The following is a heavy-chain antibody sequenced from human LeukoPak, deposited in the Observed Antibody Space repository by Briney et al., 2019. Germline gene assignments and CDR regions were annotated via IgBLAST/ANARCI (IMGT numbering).Heavy chain of an antibody. CDR1: GYTFTGYY. CDR2: ISAYNGNT. Sequence: ASVKVSCKASGYTFTGYYMHWVRQAPGQGLEWMGWISAYNGNTNYAQKLQGGVTMTTDTSTSTAYMELRSLRSDDTAVYYCAIVAGAFDIWGQGTMVTVSS. V-gene: IGHV1-18*04. J-gene: IGHJ3*02. D-gene: IGHD6-13*01. CDR3: AIVAGAFDI.